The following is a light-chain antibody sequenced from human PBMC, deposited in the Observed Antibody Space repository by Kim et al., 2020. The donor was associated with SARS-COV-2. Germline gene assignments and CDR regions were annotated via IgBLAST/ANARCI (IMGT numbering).Light chain of an antibody. CDR3: QQRSNWPPFT. Sequence: PGERATLSCRASQSVSSYLAWYQQKTGQAPRLLIYDASNRATGIPARFSGSGSGTDFTLTISSLEPEDFAVYYCQQRSNWPPFTFGPGTKVDIK. CDR1: QSVSSY. CDR2: DAS. J-gene: IGKJ3*01. V-gene: IGKV3-11*01.